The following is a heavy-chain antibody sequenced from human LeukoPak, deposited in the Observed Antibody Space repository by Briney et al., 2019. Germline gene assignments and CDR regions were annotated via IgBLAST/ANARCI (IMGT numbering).Heavy chain of an antibody. CDR2: IYYSGST. J-gene: IGHJ3*02. V-gene: IGHV4-61*01. D-gene: IGHD3-9*01. CDR3: ARLADILTGYYWFDI. Sequence: SETLSLTCTLSGGFVSIGSYYWSWVRQPPGRGLQRIGYIYYSGSTIHNPSLKTQVTISVDTSKNQFSLKLSSVTAADTAVYYCARLADILTGYYWFDIWGQGTLVTVSS. CDR1: GGFVSIGSYY.